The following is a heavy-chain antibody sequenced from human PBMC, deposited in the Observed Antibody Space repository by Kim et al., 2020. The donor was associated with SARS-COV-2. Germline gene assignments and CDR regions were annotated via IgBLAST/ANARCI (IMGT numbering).Heavy chain of an antibody. CDR3: ARAPTGPDHDAFDI. V-gene: IGHV4-34*01. D-gene: IGHD1-1*01. CDR1: GGSFSGYY. CDR2: INHSGST. Sequence: SETLSLTCAVYGGSFSGYYWSWIRQPPGKGLEWIGEINHSGSTNYNPSLKSRVTISVDTSKNQFSLKLSSVTAADTAVYYCARAPTGPDHDAFDIWGQGTMVTVSS. J-gene: IGHJ3*02.